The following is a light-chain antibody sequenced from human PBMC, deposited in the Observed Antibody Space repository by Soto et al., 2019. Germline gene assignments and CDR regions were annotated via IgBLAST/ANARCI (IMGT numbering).Light chain of an antibody. CDR2: EVS. CDR3: SSYAGSNNWV. J-gene: IGLJ3*02. V-gene: IGLV2-8*01. Sequence: QAVVTQPPSASGSPGQSVTISCTGTSSDVGGYNFVSWYQQHPGKAPKLMTYEVSKRPSGVPDRFSGSKSGNTASLTVSGLQAEDEADYYCSSYAGSNNWVFGGGTQLTVL. CDR1: SSDVGGYNF.